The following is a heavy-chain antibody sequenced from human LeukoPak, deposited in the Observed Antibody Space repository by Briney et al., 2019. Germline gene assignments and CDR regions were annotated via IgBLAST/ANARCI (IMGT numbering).Heavy chain of an antibody. J-gene: IGHJ4*02. Sequence: ASVKVSCKASGGTLSSYAISWVRQAPGQGLEWMGWISAYNGNTNYAQKFQGRVTITADESTSTAYMELSSLRSEDTAVYYCAVSWIQLWLFDYWGQGTLVTVSS. V-gene: IGHV1-69*13. CDR3: AVSWIQLWLFDY. D-gene: IGHD5-18*01. CDR2: ISAYNGNT. CDR1: GGTLSSYA.